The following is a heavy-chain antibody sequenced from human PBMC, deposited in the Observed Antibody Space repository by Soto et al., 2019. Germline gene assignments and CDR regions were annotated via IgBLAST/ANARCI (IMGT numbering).Heavy chain of an antibody. Sequence: QLQLQESGPGLVKPSETLSLTCTVSGGSISSSSYYWGWIRQPPGKGLGWIGSIYYSGSTFYNPSLRGRLTISVETSKKRFSLKVSSVTAADTAVYYCARHLAYCSGGNCYRYYFDYWGQGTLVTVSS. J-gene: IGHJ4*02. D-gene: IGHD2-15*01. CDR2: IYYSGST. CDR1: GGSISSSSYY. CDR3: ARHLAYCSGGNCYRYYFDY. V-gene: IGHV4-39*01.